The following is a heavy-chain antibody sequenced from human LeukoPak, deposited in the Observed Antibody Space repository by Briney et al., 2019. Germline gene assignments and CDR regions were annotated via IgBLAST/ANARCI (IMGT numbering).Heavy chain of an antibody. CDR3: AREEKSGSYFLGPFDY. CDR2: IRNRANSYST. V-gene: IGHV3-72*01. D-gene: IGHD1-26*01. J-gene: IGHJ4*02. CDR1: GFTFNDHF. Sequence: PGGSLRLSCAASGFTFNDHFMDWVRQSPGRGLEWVGRIRNRANSYSTEYAASVEGRFTVSRDDSRNSLYMQMNSLKTEDTAVYYCAREEKSGSYFLGPFDYWAGESWSPCRQ.